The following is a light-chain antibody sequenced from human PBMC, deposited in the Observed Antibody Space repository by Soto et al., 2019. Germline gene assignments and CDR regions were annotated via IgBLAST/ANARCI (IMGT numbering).Light chain of an antibody. V-gene: IGKV3-15*01. CDR3: QQYGTWPSNLLT. CDR1: QSISSS. CDR2: GAS. J-gene: IGKJ4*01. Sequence: EIVMTQSPVTLSVSPGEGATLSCRASQSISSSLAWYQQKPGQPPKLLIFGASTRATGIPARFSGSGSGTEFTLSITRLQSEDSAIYYGQQYGTWPSNLLTFGGGTKVEI.